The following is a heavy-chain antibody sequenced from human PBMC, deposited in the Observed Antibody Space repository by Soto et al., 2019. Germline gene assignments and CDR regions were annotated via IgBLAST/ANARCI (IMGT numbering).Heavy chain of an antibody. CDR1: GGSISSSSYY. D-gene: IGHD3-3*01. Sequence: QLQLQESGPGLVKPSETLSLTCTVSGGSISSSSYYWGWIRQPPGKGLEWIGSIYYSGSTYYNPSLKSRVTISVDTSKNQFSLKLSSVTAADTAVYYCATLRFLEWLSSSPDAFDIWGQGTMVTVSS. CDR3: ATLRFLEWLSSSPDAFDI. V-gene: IGHV4-39*01. CDR2: IYYSGST. J-gene: IGHJ3*02.